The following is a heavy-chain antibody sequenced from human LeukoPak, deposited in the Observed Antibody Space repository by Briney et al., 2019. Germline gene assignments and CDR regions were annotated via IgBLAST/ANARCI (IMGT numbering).Heavy chain of an antibody. V-gene: IGHV3-21*04. J-gene: IGHJ6*03. D-gene: IGHD4/OR15-4a*01. CDR2: ISSGSTYI. CDR1: DFTFSSHT. Sequence: GGSLRLSCAASDFTFSSHTMNWVRQAPGKGLEWVSSISSGSTYIYYADSVKGRFTISRDNAENSLYLQMNSLRAEDTAVYFCAKNRGANYYNYYMDVWGKGTTVTVSS. CDR3: AKNRGANYYNYYMDV.